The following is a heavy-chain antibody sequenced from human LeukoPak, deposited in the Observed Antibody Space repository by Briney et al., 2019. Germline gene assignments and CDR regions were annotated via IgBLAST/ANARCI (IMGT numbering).Heavy chain of an antibody. D-gene: IGHD3-22*01. J-gene: IGHJ4*02. CDR1: GGSIGSYY. Sequence: SETLSLTCTVSGGSIGSYYWSWIRQPPGKGLEWIGYIYYSGSTSYNPSLKSRVTISVDTSNNQFSLKLSSVTAADTAVYYCARDTSGYRRGSFDYWGQGTLVTVSS. CDR3: ARDTSGYRRGSFDY. V-gene: IGHV4-59*01. CDR2: IYYSGST.